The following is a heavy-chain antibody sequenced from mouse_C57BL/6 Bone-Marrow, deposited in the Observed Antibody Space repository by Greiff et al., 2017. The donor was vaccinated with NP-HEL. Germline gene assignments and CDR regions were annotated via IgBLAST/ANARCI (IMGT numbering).Heavy chain of an antibody. J-gene: IGHJ2*01. CDR2: IDPSDSYT. V-gene: IGHV1-69*01. CDR1: GYTFTSYW. CDR3: ARRLFALFDY. Sequence: QVQLQQSGAELVMPGASVKLSCKASGYTFTSYWMHWVKQRPGQGLEWIGEIDPSDSYTNYNQKFKGKSTLTVDKSSSTAYMQLSSLTSEDSAVYYCARRLFALFDYWGQGTTLTVSS. D-gene: IGHD1-1*02.